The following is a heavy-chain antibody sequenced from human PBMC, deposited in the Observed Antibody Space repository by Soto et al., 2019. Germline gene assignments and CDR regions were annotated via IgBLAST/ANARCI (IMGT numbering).Heavy chain of an antibody. D-gene: IGHD4-4*01. J-gene: IGHJ6*02. CDR2: IIPIFGTA. CDR3: ARATVTAGGGVSYYYYGMDV. CDR1: GGTFSSYA. V-gene: IGHV1-69*13. Sequence: ASVKVSCKASGGTFSSYAISWVRQAPGQGLEWMGGIIPIFGTANYAQKFQGRVTITADESTSTAYMELSSLRSEDTAVYYCARATVTAGGGVSYYYYGMDVWGQGTTVTVSS.